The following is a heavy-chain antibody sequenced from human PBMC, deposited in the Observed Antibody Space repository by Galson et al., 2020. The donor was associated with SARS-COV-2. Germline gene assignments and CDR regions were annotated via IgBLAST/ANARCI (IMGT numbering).Heavy chain of an antibody. Sequence: SENLSLTCIVSGASISSGSYYWSWVRQPAGKGLEWIGRIHTSGSTDYNPSLRSRVTISLDTSKNHVSLTLSSVTAADTAVYYCAKGPVAGTGCCGPGTLVTVSS. CDR2: IHTSGST. CDR3: AKGPVAGTGC. V-gene: IGHV4-61*02. CDR1: GASISSGSYY. D-gene: IGHD6-19*01. J-gene: IGHJ4*02.